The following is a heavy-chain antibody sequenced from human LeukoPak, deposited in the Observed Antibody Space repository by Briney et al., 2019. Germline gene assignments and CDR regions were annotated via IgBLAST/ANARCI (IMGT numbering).Heavy chain of an antibody. CDR1: GFTFSSYG. CDR2: ISHDGSNK. D-gene: IGHD2-2*01. J-gene: IGHJ6*02. CDR3: AKDHVVVVPAAYYYYYGMDV. V-gene: IGHV3-30*18. Sequence: PGRSLRLSCAASGFTFSSYGMHWVRQAPGKGLEWVAVISHDGSNKYYADSVKGRFTISRDNSKNTLYLQMNSLRAEDTAVYYCAKDHVVVVPAAYYYYYGMDVWGQGTTVTVSS.